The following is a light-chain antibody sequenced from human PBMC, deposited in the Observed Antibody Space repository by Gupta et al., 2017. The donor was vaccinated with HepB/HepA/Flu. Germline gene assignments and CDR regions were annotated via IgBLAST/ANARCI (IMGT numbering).Light chain of an antibody. Sequence: SSELTPDTAVSVALGQTVRITCQGDSLRSYYASEYQQKPGQAPVLVIYGKNNRPSGIPDRFSGSSSGNTASLTITGAQAEDEADYYCNSRDSSGNHWVFGGGTKLTVL. CDR2: GKN. CDR1: SLRSYY. V-gene: IGLV3-19*01. CDR3: NSRDSSGNHWV. J-gene: IGLJ3*02.